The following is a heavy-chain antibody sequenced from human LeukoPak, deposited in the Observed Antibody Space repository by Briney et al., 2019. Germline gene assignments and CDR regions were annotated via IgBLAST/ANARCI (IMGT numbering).Heavy chain of an antibody. D-gene: IGHD4-11*01. J-gene: IGHJ6*03. CDR3: ARDNGDYRSIYYYMDV. CDR1: GGSINSGGSY. CDR2: IYYSWSS. Sequence: SETLSLTCTVSGGSINSGGSYWSWIRQHPGKGLEWIGCIYYSWSSYYNPSLKSRVTLSLDTSKNQFSLKLSSVTAADTAVYYCARDNGDYRSIYYYMDVWGKGTTVTVSS. V-gene: IGHV4-31*03.